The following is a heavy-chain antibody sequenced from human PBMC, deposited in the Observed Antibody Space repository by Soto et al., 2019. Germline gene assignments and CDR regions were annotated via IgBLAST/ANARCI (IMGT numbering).Heavy chain of an antibody. D-gene: IGHD2-2*01. J-gene: IGHJ6*03. V-gene: IGHV4-59*08. Sequence: PSETLSLTCTVSGGSISSYYWSWIRQPPGKGLEWIGYIYYSGSTNYNPSLKSRVTISVDTSKNQFSLKLSSVTAADTAVYYCARLIPAAIFGYYYYYMDVWGKGTTVTVSS. CDR1: GGSISSYY. CDR3: ARLIPAAIFGYYYYYMDV. CDR2: IYYSGST.